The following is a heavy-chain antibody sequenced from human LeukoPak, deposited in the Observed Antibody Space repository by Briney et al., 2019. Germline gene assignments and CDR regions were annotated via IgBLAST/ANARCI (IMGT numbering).Heavy chain of an antibody. Sequence: GGSLRLSCAASGFSFSSHSMNWVRQAPGKGLEWVSSISGTSTYIYYADSLKGRFTISRDNAKNSLFLQMNSLRIDDTAVYYCVRDYNFKIDYWGQGTLVTVSS. CDR3: VRDYNFKIDY. CDR2: ISGTSTYI. J-gene: IGHJ4*02. V-gene: IGHV3-21*01. D-gene: IGHD5-24*01. CDR1: GFSFSSHS.